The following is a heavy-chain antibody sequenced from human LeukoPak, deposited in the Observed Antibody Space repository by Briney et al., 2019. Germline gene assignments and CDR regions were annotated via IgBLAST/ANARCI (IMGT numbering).Heavy chain of an antibody. Sequence: SETLSLTCTVSVGSLSSGRYSWSWLRQHRGKGLEWVVYMDYSGITYYNPSLNSRLTISVDTPKNQFSLKLSSVTAADTAVYYCARAPTYCSGGSCYVYCFDYWGQGTLVTVSS. CDR3: ARAPTYCSGGSCYVYCFDY. CDR2: MDYSGIT. D-gene: IGHD2-15*01. J-gene: IGHJ4*02. CDR1: VGSLSSGRYS. V-gene: IGHV4-31*03.